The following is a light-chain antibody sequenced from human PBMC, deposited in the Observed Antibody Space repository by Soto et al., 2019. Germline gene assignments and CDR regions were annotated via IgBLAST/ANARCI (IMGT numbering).Light chain of an antibody. V-gene: IGKV3D-15*01. CDR1: QSVSSN. CDR3: QQYSDWPT. Sequence: EIVMTQSPATLSVSPGERATLSCRASQSVSSNLAWYQQTPGQAPRLLIYGASNRATGIPARFSGSGSGTDVTLTISSLQSEDFAVYYCQQYSDWPTFGGGTKVEVK. CDR2: GAS. J-gene: IGKJ4*01.